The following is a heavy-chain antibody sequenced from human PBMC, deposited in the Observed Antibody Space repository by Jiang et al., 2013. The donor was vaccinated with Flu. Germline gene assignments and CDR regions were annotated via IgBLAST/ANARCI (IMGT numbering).Heavy chain of an antibody. CDR3: ARVWWRRGGTGRRGYDP. Sequence: LLKPSETLSLTCAVYGGSFSGYYWSWIRQPPGKGLEWIGEINHSGSTNYNPSLKSRVTISVDTSKNQFSLKLSSVTAADTAVYYCARVWWRRGGTGRRGYDPWGPGNPGHRLL. D-gene: IGHD2-21*02. V-gene: IGHV4-34*01. J-gene: IGHJ5*02. CDR1: GGSFSGYY. CDR2: INHSGST.